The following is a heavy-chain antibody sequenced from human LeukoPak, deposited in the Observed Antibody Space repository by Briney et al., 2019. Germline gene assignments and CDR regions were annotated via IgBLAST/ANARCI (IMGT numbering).Heavy chain of an antibody. V-gene: IGHV3-13*01. Sequence: GGSLRLSCAASGFTFCDYDMHWVRQATGKGLEWVSAIGTAGDTYYTGSVKGRFTISRENAKNSLYLQMNSLRAGDTAVYYCARVAKERVGGVYYFDYWGQGTLVTVSS. CDR3: ARVAKERVGGVYYFDY. CDR2: IGTAGDT. J-gene: IGHJ4*02. CDR1: GFTFCDYD. D-gene: IGHD1-1*01.